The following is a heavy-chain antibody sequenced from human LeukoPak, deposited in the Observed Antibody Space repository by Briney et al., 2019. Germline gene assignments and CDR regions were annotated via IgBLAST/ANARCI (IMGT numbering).Heavy chain of an antibody. CDR3: GGGGRIWSGFGKDKPPIC. CDR1: GYTFTSYD. Sequence: WASVKVSCKASGYTFTSYDINWVRQATGQGLEWMGWMNPNSGNTGYAQKFQGRVTMTRNTSISTAYMELSSLRSEDTAVYYWGGGGRIWSGFGKDKPPICWGQGTLVTVSS. J-gene: IGHJ4*02. V-gene: IGHV1-8*01. D-gene: IGHD3-3*01. CDR2: MNPNSGNT.